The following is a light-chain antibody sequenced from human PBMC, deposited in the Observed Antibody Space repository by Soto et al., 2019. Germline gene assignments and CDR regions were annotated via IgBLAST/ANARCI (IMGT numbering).Light chain of an antibody. V-gene: IGLV1-40*01. J-gene: IGLJ2*01. CDR1: SSNIGAGYD. CDR2: GNS. CDR3: QSYYSSLSGSVV. Sequence: QPVLTQPPSVSGAPGQRVTISCTGSSSNIGAGYDVHWYQLLPGTAPKLLIYGNSNRPSGVPDRFSGSKSGTSASLAITGLQAEDEADYYCQSYYSSLSGSVVFGGGTKLTVL.